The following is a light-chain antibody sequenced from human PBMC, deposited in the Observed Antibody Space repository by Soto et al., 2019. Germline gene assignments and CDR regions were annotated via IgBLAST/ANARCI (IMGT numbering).Light chain of an antibody. CDR2: DAS. Sequence: DIQMTQSPSTLSASVGDRVTITCRASQSISSWLAWYQQKPGKAPNLLIYDASSLESGVPSRFSGSGSGTEFTLTINSLQPEDFATYYCQQLMSYPITFGQRTRLEIK. CDR1: QSISSW. J-gene: IGKJ5*01. CDR3: QQLMSYPIT. V-gene: IGKV1-5*01.